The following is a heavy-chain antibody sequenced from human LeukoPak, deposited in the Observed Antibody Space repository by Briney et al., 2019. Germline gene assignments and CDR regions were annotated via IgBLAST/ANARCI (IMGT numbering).Heavy chain of an antibody. CDR2: ISYDGSNK. J-gene: IGHJ4*02. CDR3: AKDGPIDY. V-gene: IGHV3-30*18. Sequence: GGSLRLSCAASGFTFSSHGMYWVRKAPGKGLEWVAVISYDGSNKDYGDSVKGRFTISRDNSKNTLYLQMNSLRTEDTAIYYCAKDGPIDYWGQGTLVIVSS. CDR1: GFTFSSHG.